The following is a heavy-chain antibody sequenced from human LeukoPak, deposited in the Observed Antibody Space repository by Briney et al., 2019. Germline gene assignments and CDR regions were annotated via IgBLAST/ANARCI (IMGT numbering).Heavy chain of an antibody. J-gene: IGHJ4*02. V-gene: IGHV3-23*01. CDR1: GFTFNSYA. D-gene: IGHD3-3*01. CDR3: AKRVVMPYYFDY. Sequence: GGSLRLSCAASGFTFNSYAMSWVRQAPGKGLEWVSVISGSGGSTYYADSVKGRFTISRDNSKNTMYLQMNSLRAEDTAIYYCAKRVVMPYYFDYWGQGTLVTVSS. CDR2: ISGSGGST.